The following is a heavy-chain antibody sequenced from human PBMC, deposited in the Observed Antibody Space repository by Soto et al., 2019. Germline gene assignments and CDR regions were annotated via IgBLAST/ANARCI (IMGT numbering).Heavy chain of an antibody. V-gene: IGHV4-34*01. J-gene: IGHJ4*02. Sequence: SETLSLTCAFSGGSISSGGYCWSWIRQPPGKGLEWIGEINHSGSTNYNPSLKSRVTISVDTSKNQFSLKLSSVTAADTAVYYCARGGVLTGYYIFDYWGQGTLVTVSS. CDR1: GGSISSGGYC. CDR2: INHSGST. D-gene: IGHD3-9*01. CDR3: ARGGVLTGYYIFDY.